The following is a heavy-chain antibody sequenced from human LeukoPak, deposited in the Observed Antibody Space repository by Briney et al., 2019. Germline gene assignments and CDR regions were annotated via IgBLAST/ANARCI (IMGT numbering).Heavy chain of an antibody. CDR3: TRDLRGYSYGPHYYYYYYMDV. V-gene: IGHV3-7*01. Sequence: GGSLRLSCAASGFTFSSYWMSWVRQAPGKGLEWVANIKQDGSEKYYVDSVKGRFTISRDNAKNSLYLQMNSLRAEDTAVYYCTRDLRGYSYGPHYYYYYYMDVWGKGTTVTVSS. D-gene: IGHD5-18*01. CDR1: GFTFSSYW. J-gene: IGHJ6*03. CDR2: IKQDGSEK.